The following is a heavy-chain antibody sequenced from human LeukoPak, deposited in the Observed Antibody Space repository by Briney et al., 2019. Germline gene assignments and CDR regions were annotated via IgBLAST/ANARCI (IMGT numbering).Heavy chain of an antibody. V-gene: IGHV1-8*01. CDR2: MNPNSGNT. CDR1: GYTFTSYD. Sequence: ASVKVSCKASGYTFTSYDINWVRQATGQGLEWMGWMNPNSGNTGYAQKFQGRGTMNRNTSICTAYIELSSPRSEDTAVYYCARVSSFRGLGYFDWLFSPNAFDIWGQGTMVTVSS. J-gene: IGHJ3*02. D-gene: IGHD3-9*01. CDR3: ARVSSFRGLGYFDWLFSPNAFDI.